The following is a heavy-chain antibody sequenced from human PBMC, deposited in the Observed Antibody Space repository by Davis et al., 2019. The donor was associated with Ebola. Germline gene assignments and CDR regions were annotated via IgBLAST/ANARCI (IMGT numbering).Heavy chain of an antibody. CDR3: AKDIVDGYNVYYFDY. CDR1: GFTFDDYA. J-gene: IGHJ4*02. V-gene: IGHV3-9*01. Sequence: PGGSLRLSCAASGFTFDDYAMHWVRQAPGKGLEWVSGISWNSGSIGYADSVKGRFTISRDNAKNSLYLQMNSLRAEDTALYYCAKDIVDGYNVYYFDYWGQGTLVTVSS. D-gene: IGHD5-24*01. CDR2: ISWNSGSI.